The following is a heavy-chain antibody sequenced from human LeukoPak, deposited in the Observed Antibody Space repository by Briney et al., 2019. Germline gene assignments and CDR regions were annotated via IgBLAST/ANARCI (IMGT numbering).Heavy chain of an antibody. Sequence: GGSLRLSCAASGFPFHDHDMYWVRQTPGKGLEWVALISHGGGKEHYAESVKGRYTISRDNSRNTVYLQMSSLRSDDTAIYYCAKTLDGFWPQFDFWGQGTLLTVSS. D-gene: IGHD5-24*01. V-gene: IGHV3-30*18. CDR2: ISHGGGKE. CDR1: GFPFHDHD. J-gene: IGHJ4*02. CDR3: AKTLDGFWPQFDF.